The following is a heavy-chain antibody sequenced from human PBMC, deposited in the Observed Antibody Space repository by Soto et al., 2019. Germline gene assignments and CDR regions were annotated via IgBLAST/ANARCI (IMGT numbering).Heavy chain of an antibody. CDR3: AREEISSGYPYFDY. Sequence: SETLSLTCTVSGGSISSGDYYWSWIRQPPGKGLEWIGYIYYSGSTYYNPSLKSRVTISVDTSKNQFSLKLSSVTAADTAVYYCAREEISSGYPYFDYWGQGTLVTVSS. J-gene: IGHJ4*02. CDR1: GGSISSGDYY. V-gene: IGHV4-30-4*01. D-gene: IGHD3-22*01. CDR2: IYYSGST.